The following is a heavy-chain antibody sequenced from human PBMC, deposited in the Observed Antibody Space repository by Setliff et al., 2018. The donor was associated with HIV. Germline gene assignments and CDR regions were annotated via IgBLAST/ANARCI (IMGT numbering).Heavy chain of an antibody. D-gene: IGHD3-10*01. V-gene: IGHV1-69*13. CDR2: LIPVFGEP. J-gene: IGHJ4*02. CDR3: ARGVLYGLSEY. Sequence: GASVKVSCKASGHTPRHYGINWVRQAPGQGLEWVGSLIPVFGEPHYAPRFQGRVTITADDSTNTGYMELTSLRSDDTATYYCARGVLYGLSEYWGTGSLVTVSS. CDR1: GHTPRHYG.